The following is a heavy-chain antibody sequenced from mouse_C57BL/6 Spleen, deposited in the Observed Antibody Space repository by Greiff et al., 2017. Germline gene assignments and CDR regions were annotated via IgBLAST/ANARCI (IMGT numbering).Heavy chain of an antibody. J-gene: IGHJ4*01. CDR3: ARIYYYGSSYLLAMDY. V-gene: IGHV5-17*01. CDR2: ISSGSSTI. D-gene: IGHD1-1*01. CDR1: GFTFSDYG. Sequence: EVKLVESGGGLVKPGGSLKLSCAASGFTFSDYGMHWVRQAPEKGLEWVAYISSGSSTIYYADTVKGRFTISRDNAKNTLFLQMTSLRSEDTAMYYCARIYYYGSSYLLAMDYWGQGTSVTVSS.